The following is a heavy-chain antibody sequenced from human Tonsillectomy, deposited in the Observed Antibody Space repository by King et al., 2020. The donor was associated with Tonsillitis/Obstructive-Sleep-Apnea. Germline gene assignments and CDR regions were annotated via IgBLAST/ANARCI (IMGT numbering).Heavy chain of an antibody. D-gene: IGHD5-12*01. J-gene: IGHJ5*02. Sequence: VQLQESGPGLVRPSQTLSLTCTVSGASITSRGSYWSWIRQHPGKGLEWIGFISHSGSTFYSPSLKSRISMSLSPSENQFSLQLTSVTAADTAVYYCARDKGYSGPLDTWGQGTLVSVSS. CDR1: GASITSRGSY. CDR3: ARDKGYSGPLDT. V-gene: IGHV4-31*03. CDR2: ISHSGST.